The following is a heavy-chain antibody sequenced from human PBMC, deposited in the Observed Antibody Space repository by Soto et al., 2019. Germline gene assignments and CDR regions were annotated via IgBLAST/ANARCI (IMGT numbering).Heavy chain of an antibody. CDR1: GFTFSGSA. V-gene: IGHV3-73*02. CDR2: IRSKANSYAT. CDR3: AHPRGYGVFDAYDI. J-gene: IGHJ3*02. D-gene: IGHD4-17*01. Sequence: EVQLVESGGGLVQPGGSLKLSCAASGFTFSGSAMHWVRQASGKGLEWVGRIRSKANSYATAYAASVKGRFTISRDNSKHMLYLQMNSLRTEDTAVYYCAHPRGYGVFDAYDIWGQGAMVTVSS.